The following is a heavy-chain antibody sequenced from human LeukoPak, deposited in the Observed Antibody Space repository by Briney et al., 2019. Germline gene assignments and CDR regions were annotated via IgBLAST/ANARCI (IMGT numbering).Heavy chain of an antibody. CDR3: ARDTHYYGSGSPAFDF. D-gene: IGHD3-10*01. CDR2: VSSGSTYI. V-gene: IGHV3-21*06. CDR1: GFTFSNYS. J-gene: IGHJ3*01. Sequence: GGSLRLSCAASGFTFSNYSINWVRQAPGKGLEWVSSVSSGSTYIFYADSVKGRFTISRDNAKNSLYLQMNSLRAEDTALYYCARDTHYYGSGSPAFDFWGRGTMVTVSS.